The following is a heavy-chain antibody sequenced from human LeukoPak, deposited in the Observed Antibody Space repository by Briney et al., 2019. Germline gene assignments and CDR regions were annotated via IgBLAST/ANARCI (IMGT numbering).Heavy chain of an antibody. J-gene: IGHJ4*02. CDR2: VSYDGSNK. V-gene: IGHV3-30-3*01. Sequence: PGGSLRLSCAASGFTFSSYAMHWVRQAPGKGLEWVAVVSYDGSNKYYADSVKGRFTISRDNSKNTLYLQMNSLRAEDTAVYYCARRGEWLTLDYWGQGTLVTVSS. CDR1: GFTFSSYA. D-gene: IGHD3-3*01. CDR3: ARRGEWLTLDY.